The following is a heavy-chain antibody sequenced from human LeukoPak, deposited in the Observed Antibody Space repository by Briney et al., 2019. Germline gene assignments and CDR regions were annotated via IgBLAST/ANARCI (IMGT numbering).Heavy chain of an antibody. D-gene: IGHD3-22*01. CDR3: ARDSGPYYDSSGYPYFDY. Sequence: SETLSLTCTVSGGSISNNYWSWIRQPARKGLEWLGRIHTSGSTNYNPSLRRRVSMSLDTSRNQFSLRLTPVTAADTAVYYCARDSGPYYDSSGYPYFDYWGQGTLVTVSS. J-gene: IGHJ4*02. CDR2: IHTSGST. V-gene: IGHV4-4*07. CDR1: GGSISNNY.